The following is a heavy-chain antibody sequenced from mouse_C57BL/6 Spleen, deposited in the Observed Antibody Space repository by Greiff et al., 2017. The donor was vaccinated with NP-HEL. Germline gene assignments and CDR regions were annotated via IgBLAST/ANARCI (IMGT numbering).Heavy chain of an antibody. D-gene: IGHD1-1*01. V-gene: IGHV1-22*01. J-gene: IGHJ1*03. CDR3: ARSGDYGSSYRYFDV. CDR2: INPNNGGT. Sequence: EVQLQQSGPELVKPGASVKMSCKASGYTFTDYNMHWVKQSHGKSLEWIGYINPNNGGTSYNQKFKGKATLTVNKSSSTAYMELRSLTSEDSAVYYCARSGDYGSSYRYFDVWGTGTTVTVSS. CDR1: GYTFTDYN.